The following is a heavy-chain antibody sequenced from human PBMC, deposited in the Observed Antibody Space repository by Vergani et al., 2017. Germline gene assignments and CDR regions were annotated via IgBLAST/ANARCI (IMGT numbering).Heavy chain of an antibody. J-gene: IGHJ3*02. V-gene: IGHV3-30*02. D-gene: IGHD2-8*02. CDR1: GFTFSSYG. CDR3: AKEMYRSASFDI. CDR2: IRYDGSNK. Sequence: QVQLVESGGGVVQPGGSLRLSCAASGFTFSSYGVHWVRQAPGKGLEWVAFIRYDGSNKYYADSVKGRFTISRDNSKNTLYLQMNSLRAEDTAVYYCAKEMYRSASFDIWGQGTMVTVSS.